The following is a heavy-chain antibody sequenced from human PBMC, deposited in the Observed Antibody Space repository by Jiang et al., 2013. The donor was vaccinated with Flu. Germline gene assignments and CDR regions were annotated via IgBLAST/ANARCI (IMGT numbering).Heavy chain of an antibody. V-gene: IGHV1-69*01. J-gene: IGHJ2*01. CDR3: ARDSSSEAYPLLLYYFDL. D-gene: IGHD1-26*01. Sequence: AQKFQGRLTITADGSTSTVSMELSSLRPEDTAVYYCARDSSSEAYPLLLYYFDLWGRGTLVTVSS.